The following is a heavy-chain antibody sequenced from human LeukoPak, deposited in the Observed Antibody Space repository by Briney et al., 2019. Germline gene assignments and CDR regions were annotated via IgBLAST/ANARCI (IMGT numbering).Heavy chain of an antibody. D-gene: IGHD3-9*01. CDR2: INQDGSEK. J-gene: IGHJ6*02. CDR3: AQYYNILTAYYGMDV. CDR1: GFAFSSYW. Sequence: GGSLRLSCAASGFAFSSYWMSWVRQAPGKGLAWVANINQDGSEKYYVDSVRGRFTISRDNAKKSVYLQMNSLRAEDTAVYYCAQYYNILTAYYGMDVWGQGTTVTVSS. V-gene: IGHV3-7*02.